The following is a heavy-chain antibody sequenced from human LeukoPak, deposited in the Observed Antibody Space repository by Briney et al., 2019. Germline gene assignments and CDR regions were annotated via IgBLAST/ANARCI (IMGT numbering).Heavy chain of an antibody. D-gene: IGHD5-12*01. J-gene: IGHJ4*02. CDR2: ISWNSTSI. CDR1: GFTFNNYG. Sequence: PGGSLRLSCAASGFTFNNYGMHWVRQAPGKGLEWVSDISWNSTSIYYADSVKGRFTISRDNAKNSVYLQMNSLRAVDTALYYCANDMAPPYRGYDWDLDFWGQGNMGTVSS. CDR3: ANDMAPPYRGYDWDLDF. V-gene: IGHV3-9*01.